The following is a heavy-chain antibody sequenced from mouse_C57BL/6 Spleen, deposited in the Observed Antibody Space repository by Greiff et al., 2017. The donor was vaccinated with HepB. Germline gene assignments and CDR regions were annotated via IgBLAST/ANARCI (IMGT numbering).Heavy chain of an antibody. CDR2: ISDGGSYT. J-gene: IGHJ3*01. D-gene: IGHD1-1*01. CDR1: GFTFSSYA. CDR3: ARVGGSSYDLAWFAD. Sequence: EVQGVESGGGLVKPGGSLKLSCAASGFTFSSYAMSWVRQTPEKRLEWVATISDGGSYTYYPDNVKGRFTISRDNAKNNRYLQMSQLKSEDTAMYYCARVGGSSYDLAWFADWGQGTLVTVSA. V-gene: IGHV5-4*01.